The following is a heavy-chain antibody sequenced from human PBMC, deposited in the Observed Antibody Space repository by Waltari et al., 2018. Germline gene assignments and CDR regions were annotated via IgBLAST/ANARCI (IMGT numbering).Heavy chain of an antibody. J-gene: IGHJ6*02. Sequence: EVQLVQSGAEVKKPGESLKISCKGSGYSFTSYWIGWVRQMPGKGLEWMGIIYPGDSDTRYSPSFQGQVTIAADKSISTAYLQWSSLKAADTAMYYCARHPHYDFWSGYHYGMDVWGQGTTVTVSS. CDR3: ARHPHYDFWSGYHYGMDV. D-gene: IGHD3-3*01. CDR1: GYSFTSYW. V-gene: IGHV5-51*01. CDR2: IYPGDSDT.